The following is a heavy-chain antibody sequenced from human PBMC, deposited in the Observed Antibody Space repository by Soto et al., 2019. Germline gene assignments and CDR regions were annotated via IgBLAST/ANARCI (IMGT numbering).Heavy chain of an antibody. V-gene: IGHV1-69*13. J-gene: IGHJ5*02. CDR2: IIPIFGTA. CDR3: AKALTMASPNWFDP. Sequence: SVKVSCKASGGPFSTYAISWVRQAPGQGLEWMGGIIPIFGTANYAQRFLGRVTISADDSTSTAYMELRSLTSDDTAVYYCAKALTMASPNWFDPWGQGTQVTVSS. CDR1: GGPFSTYA. D-gene: IGHD3-10*01.